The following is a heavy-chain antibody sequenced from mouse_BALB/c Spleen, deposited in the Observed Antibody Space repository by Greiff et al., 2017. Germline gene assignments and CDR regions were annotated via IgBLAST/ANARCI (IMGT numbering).Heavy chain of an antibody. CDR2: IRLKSNNYAT. CDR3: TTDLFAY. Sequence: EVKLVESGGGLVQPGGSMKLSCVASGFTFSNYWMNWVRQSPEKGLEWVAEIRLKSNNYATHYAESVKGRFTISRDDSKSSVYLQMNNLRAEDTGIYYCTTDLFAYWGQGTLVTVSA. CDR1: GFTFSNYW. V-gene: IGHV6-6*02. J-gene: IGHJ3*01.